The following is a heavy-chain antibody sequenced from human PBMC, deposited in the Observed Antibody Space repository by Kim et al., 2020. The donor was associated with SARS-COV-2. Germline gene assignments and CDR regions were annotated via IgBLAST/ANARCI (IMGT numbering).Heavy chain of an antibody. D-gene: IGHD3-10*01. Sequence: ASVKVSCKASGYTFTSYGISWVRQAPGQGLEWMGWISAYNGNTNYAQKLQGRVTMTTDTSTSTAYMELRSLRSDDTAVYYCARDLLVRGVPGFRAYGMDVWGQGTTVTVSS. CDR3: ARDLLVRGVPGFRAYGMDV. J-gene: IGHJ6*02. CDR2: ISAYNGNT. V-gene: IGHV1-18*01. CDR1: GYTFTSYG.